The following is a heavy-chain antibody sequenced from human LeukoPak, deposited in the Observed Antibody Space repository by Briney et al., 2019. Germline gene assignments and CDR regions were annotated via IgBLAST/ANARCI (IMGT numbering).Heavy chain of an antibody. CDR3: AKEPYYYDSSRPGGYYYMDV. V-gene: IGHV3-30*02. J-gene: IGHJ6*03. Sequence: GGSLRLSCAASGFTFSSYGMHWVRQAPGKGLEWVAFIRYDGSNKYYADSVKGRFTISRDNSKNTLYLQMNSLRAEDTAVYYCAKEPYYYDSSRPGGYYYMDVWGKGTTVTVSS. CDR1: GFTFSSYG. D-gene: IGHD3-22*01. CDR2: IRYDGSNK.